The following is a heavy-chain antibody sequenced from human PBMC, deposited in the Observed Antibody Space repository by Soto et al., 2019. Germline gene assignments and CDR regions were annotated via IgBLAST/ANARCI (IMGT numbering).Heavy chain of an antibody. V-gene: IGHV3-64*01. CDR1: GFTFSSYA. CDR3: AREGYCSSTCCYSFDY. D-gene: IGHD2-2*01. Sequence: EVQLVESGGGLVQPGGSLRLSCAASGFTFSSYAMHWVHQAPGKGLEYVSAISSNGGSTYYANSVKGRFTISRDNSKNTLYLQMGSLRAEDMAVYYCAREGYCSSTCCYSFDYWGQGTLVTVSS. CDR2: ISSNGGST. J-gene: IGHJ4*02.